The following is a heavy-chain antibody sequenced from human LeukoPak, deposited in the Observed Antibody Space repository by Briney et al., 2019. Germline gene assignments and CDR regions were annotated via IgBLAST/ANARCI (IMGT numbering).Heavy chain of an antibody. Sequence: SETLSLTCAVYGGSFSGYHWSWIRQPPGKGLEWIGEINHSGSTNYNPSLKSRVTISVDTSKNQFSLKLSSVTAADTAVYYCARQTFGVLYFDSWGQGTLVIVSS. V-gene: IGHV4-34*01. CDR1: GGSFSGYH. D-gene: IGHD3-10*01. CDR2: INHSGST. J-gene: IGHJ4*02. CDR3: ARQTFGVLYFDS.